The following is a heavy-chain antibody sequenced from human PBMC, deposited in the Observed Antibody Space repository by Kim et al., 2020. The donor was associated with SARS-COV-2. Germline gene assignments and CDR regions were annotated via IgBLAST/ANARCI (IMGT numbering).Heavy chain of an antibody. D-gene: IGHD3-3*01. J-gene: IGHJ3*02. CDR1: GFTFSSYG. V-gene: IGHV3-30*18. CDR3: ANGGYDFWSGRPDAFDI. Sequence: GGSLRLSCAASGFTFSSYGMHWVRQAPGKGLEWVAVISYDGSNKYYADSVKGRFTISRDNSKNTLYLQMNSLRAEDTAVYYCANGGYDFWSGRPDAFDIWGQGTMVTVSS. CDR2: ISYDGSNK.